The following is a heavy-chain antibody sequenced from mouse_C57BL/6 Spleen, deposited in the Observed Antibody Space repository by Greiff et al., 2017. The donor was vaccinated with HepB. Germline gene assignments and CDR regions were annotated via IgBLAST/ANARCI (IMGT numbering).Heavy chain of an antibody. CDR1: GFTFSSYT. Sequence: EVQLVESGGGLVKPGGSLKLSCAASGFTFSSYTMSWVRQTPEKRLEWVATISGGGGNTYYPDSVKGRFTISRDNAKNTLYLQMSSLRAEDTAFYDCARHLSFYWYFDVWGTGTTVTVSS. J-gene: IGHJ1*03. V-gene: IGHV5-9*01. CDR2: ISGGGGNT. CDR3: ARHLSFYWYFDV.